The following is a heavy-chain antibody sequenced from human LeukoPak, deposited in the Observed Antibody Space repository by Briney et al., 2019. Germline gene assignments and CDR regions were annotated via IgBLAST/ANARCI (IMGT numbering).Heavy chain of an antibody. V-gene: IGHV3-21*01. CDR2: ISSSSNYI. CDR1: GFTFSIYS. CDR3: ARSSRLTFDY. J-gene: IGHJ4*02. Sequence: PGGSLRLSCAASGFTFSIYSMNWVRQAPGKGLEWVSSISSSSNYIQYADSVKGRFTISRDNAKNSLYLQMNSLRAEDTAVYYCARSSRLTFDYWGQGTLVTVSS. D-gene: IGHD6-6*01.